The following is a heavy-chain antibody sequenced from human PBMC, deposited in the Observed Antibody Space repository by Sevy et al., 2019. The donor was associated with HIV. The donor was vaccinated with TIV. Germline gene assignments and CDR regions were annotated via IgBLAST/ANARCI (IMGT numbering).Heavy chain of an antibody. Sequence: SETLSLTCTVSDVSISSGTNYWGWIRQPPGKGLEWIGSIYYGGSTYYNPSRKSRVTVSADTSTNQFSLKLTSVTVADTAVYYCARQRGGWYEYDASDVWGQGTMVTVSS. D-gene: IGHD6-19*01. CDR2: IYYGGST. V-gene: IGHV4-39*01. CDR1: DVSISSGTNY. CDR3: ARQRGGWYEYDASDV. J-gene: IGHJ3*01.